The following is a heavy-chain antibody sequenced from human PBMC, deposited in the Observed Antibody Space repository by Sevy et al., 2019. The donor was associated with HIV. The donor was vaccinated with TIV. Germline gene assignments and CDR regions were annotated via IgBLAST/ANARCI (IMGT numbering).Heavy chain of an antibody. Sequence: SETLSLTCTVSGGSISSGDYYWSWIRQPPGKGLEWIGYIYYSGSTYYNPSLKSRVTITVDTSKNQFSLKLGSMTAEDTAVNYCAGTKIVVAATNHDAFDIWGQGTMVTVSS. V-gene: IGHV4-30-4*01. CDR3: AGTKIVVAATNHDAFDI. J-gene: IGHJ3*02. CDR1: GGSISSGDYY. CDR2: IYYSGST. D-gene: IGHD3-22*01.